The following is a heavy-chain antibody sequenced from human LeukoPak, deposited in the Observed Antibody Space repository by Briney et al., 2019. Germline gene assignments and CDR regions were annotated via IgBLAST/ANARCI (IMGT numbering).Heavy chain of an antibody. J-gene: IGHJ6*03. CDR2: INWNGGST. D-gene: IGHD4-11*01. CDR3: ARDATVTTRHYYYYYYMDV. Sequence: GGSLRLSCAASGFTFDDYGMSWVRQAPGKGLEWVSGINWNGGSTGYADSVKGRFTISRDNAKNSLYLQMNSLRAEDTALYLCARDATVTTRHYYYYYYMDVWGKGTTVTVSS. V-gene: IGHV3-20*01. CDR1: GFTFDDYG.